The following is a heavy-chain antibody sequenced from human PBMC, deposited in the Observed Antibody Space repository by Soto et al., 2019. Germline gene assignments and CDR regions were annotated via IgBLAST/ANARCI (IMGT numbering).Heavy chain of an antibody. V-gene: IGHV4-39*01. J-gene: IGHJ3*02. CDR1: GGSISISTYY. CDR3: VIQVARPPPDVLDI. Sequence: QLQLQESGPGLVKPSETLSLTCTVSGGSISISTYYWGWIRQPPGKGLEWIGSIYYSGSTYYNPSLRSRLTISADTSKNQFSLKLQSVTAADTAVYYCVIQVARPPPDVLDIWGQGTMVTVSS. CDR2: IYYSGST.